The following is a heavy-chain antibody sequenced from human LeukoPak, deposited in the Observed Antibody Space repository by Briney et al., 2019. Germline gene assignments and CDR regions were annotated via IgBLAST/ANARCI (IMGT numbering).Heavy chain of an antibody. D-gene: IGHD6-13*01. J-gene: IGHJ4*02. CDR3: ARGYSSSWYGGGFDY. CDR1: GGTFSSYA. Sequence: ASVKVSCQASGGTFSSYAISWVRQAPGQGLEWMGGIIPIFGTANYAQKFQGRVTITTDESTSTAYMELSSLRSEDTAVYYCARGYSSSWYGGGFDYWGQGTLVTVSS. V-gene: IGHV1-69*05. CDR2: IIPIFGTA.